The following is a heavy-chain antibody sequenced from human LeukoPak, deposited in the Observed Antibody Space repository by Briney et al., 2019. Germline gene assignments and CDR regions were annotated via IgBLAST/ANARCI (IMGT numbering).Heavy chain of an antibody. Sequence: ASVKVSCKASECTFTSYDINWVRQATGQGLEWMGWMNPNSGNTGYAQKFQGRVTMSRNTSISTAYMELSGLRSDDTAVYWCARSNRYSSGNWYFDLWAVAPWSLSPQ. V-gene: IGHV1-8*01. CDR1: ECTFTSYD. J-gene: IGHJ2*01. D-gene: IGHD5-18*01. CDR3: ARSNRYSSGNWYFDL. CDR2: MNPNSGNT.